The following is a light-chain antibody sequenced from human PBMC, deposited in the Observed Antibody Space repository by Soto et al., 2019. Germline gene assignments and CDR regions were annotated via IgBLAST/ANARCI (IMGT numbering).Light chain of an antibody. V-gene: IGKV3-15*01. J-gene: IGKJ1*01. Sequence: EIVMTQSPATLSVSPGERATLSCRASQSVSSNLAWYQQKPGQAPRLLIYGASTRATGIPASFSGSGSGTEFTLTISSLQSEDFAVYYCQQYNNWLTWTFGQGTKVEIK. CDR2: GAS. CDR3: QQYNNWLTWT. CDR1: QSVSSN.